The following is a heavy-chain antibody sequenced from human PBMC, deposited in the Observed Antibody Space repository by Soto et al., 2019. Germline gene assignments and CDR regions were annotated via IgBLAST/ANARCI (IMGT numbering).Heavy chain of an antibody. V-gene: IGHV4-31*03. CDR1: GDSLSSGGHY. D-gene: IGHD3-9*01. J-gene: IGHJ4*02. Sequence: PSETLSLTCTVSGDSLSSGGHYWSWIRQHPGKGLEWIGHIYDSVNTYYSPSLRSRVTISADMSKNQFSLILRSVTAADTAVYYCARVDQRGYFAILTDYWGQGTLVTVSS. CDR3: ARVDQRGYFAILTDY. CDR2: IYDSVNT.